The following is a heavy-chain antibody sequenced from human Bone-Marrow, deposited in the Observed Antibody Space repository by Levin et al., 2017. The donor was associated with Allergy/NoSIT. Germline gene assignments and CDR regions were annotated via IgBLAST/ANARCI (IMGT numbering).Heavy chain of an antibody. V-gene: IGHV1-69*01. CDR2: IIPIFGTA. J-gene: IGHJ6*03. D-gene: IGHD6-6*01. CDR3: ARDRRMREWVYSSSAHYYDYMDV. CDR1: GGTFSSYA. Sequence: KISCKASGGTFSSYAISWVRQAPGQGLEWMGGIIPIFGTANYAQKFQGRVTITADESTSTAYMELSSLRSEDTAVYYCARDRRMREWVYSSSAHYYDYMDVWGKGTTVTVSS.